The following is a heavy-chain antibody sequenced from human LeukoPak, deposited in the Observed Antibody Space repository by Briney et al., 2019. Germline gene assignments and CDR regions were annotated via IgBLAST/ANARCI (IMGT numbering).Heavy chain of an antibody. CDR3: AKGGEIVVVPAAHYFDY. Sequence: HPGGSLRLSCAASGFTFDDYAMHWVRQAPGKGLEWVSGIRWNSGSIGYADSVKGRFTISRDNAKNSLYLQMNSLRAEDTALYYCAKGGEIVVVPAAHYFDYWGQGTLVTVSS. V-gene: IGHV3-9*01. D-gene: IGHD2-2*01. CDR1: GFTFDDYA. J-gene: IGHJ4*02. CDR2: IRWNSGSI.